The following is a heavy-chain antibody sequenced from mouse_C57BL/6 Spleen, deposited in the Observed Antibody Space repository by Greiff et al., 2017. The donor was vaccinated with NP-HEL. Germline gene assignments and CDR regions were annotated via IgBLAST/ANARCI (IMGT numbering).Heavy chain of an antibody. J-gene: IGHJ4*01. Sequence: LVESGAELARPGASVKMSCKASGYTFPSYTMHWVKQRPGQGLEWIGYINPSSGYTKYNQNFKDKATLTADKSTSTAYMQLSSLTSEDSAVYYCARRDAMDYWGQGASVTVSS. V-gene: IGHV1-4*01. CDR1: GYTFPSYT. CDR3: ARRDAMDY. CDR2: INPSSGYT.